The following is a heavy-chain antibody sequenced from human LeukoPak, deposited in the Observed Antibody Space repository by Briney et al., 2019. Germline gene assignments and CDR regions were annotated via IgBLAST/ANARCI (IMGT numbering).Heavy chain of an antibody. D-gene: IGHD6-19*01. CDR1: GISFSTYW. CDR3: ARDMMYSGGWDFDY. Sequence: GGSLRLSCAASGISFSTYWMSWVRQAPGKGLEWVAIIKPDGSEKYYVDSVKGRFTISRDNAKNSLYLQMNGLRAEDTAVYYCARDMMYSGGWDFDYWGQGTLVTVSS. J-gene: IGHJ4*02. V-gene: IGHV3-7*01. CDR2: IKPDGSEK.